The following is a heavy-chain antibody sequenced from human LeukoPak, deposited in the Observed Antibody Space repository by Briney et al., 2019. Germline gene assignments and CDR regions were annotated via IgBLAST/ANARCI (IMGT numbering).Heavy chain of an antibody. J-gene: IGHJ4*02. CDR3: ARDRSGTYLDY. CDR1: GGTVWSSF. D-gene: IGHD1-26*01. Sequence: GGSLRLSCAESGGTVWSSFRSWIRQAPGQGREWVAILHSGGGTDYADSVRGRFTTSRDNSKDILYLQMNSLRAEDTAVYYCARDRSGTYLDYWGQGTLVTVSS. V-gene: IGHV3-66*01. CDR2: LHSGGGT.